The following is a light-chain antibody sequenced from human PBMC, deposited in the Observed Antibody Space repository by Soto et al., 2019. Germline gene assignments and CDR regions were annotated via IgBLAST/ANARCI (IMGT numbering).Light chain of an antibody. CDR2: NAS. Sequence: EIVLTQSPATLSLSPGESATLSCRASQSVSRHLAWYQQKPGQAPRVLIYNASTRATGIPATFSGSGSGTEFTLTISSLQSEDFAVYYCLQYSDWPPRYTFGQGTKLEIK. V-gene: IGKV3-15*01. J-gene: IGKJ2*01. CDR1: QSVSRH. CDR3: LQYSDWPPRYT.